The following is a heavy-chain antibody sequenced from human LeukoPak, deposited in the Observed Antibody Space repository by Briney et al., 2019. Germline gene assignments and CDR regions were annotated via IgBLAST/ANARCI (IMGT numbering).Heavy chain of an antibody. CDR1: GGTFSSYT. CDR3: ASATLRCSGGSCYEMDV. V-gene: IGHV1-69*06. J-gene: IGHJ6*04. Sequence: SVKVSCKASGGTFSSYTISWVRQAPGRGLEWMGGIIPLFGTPDYAQKFQDRLTITADKSTSTAYMELSSLRSEDTAVYYCASATLRCSGGSCYEMDVWGKGTTVTVSS. CDR2: IIPLFGTP. D-gene: IGHD2-15*01.